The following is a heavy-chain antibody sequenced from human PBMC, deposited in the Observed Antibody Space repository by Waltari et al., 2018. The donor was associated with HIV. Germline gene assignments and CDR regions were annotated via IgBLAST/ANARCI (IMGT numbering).Heavy chain of an antibody. CDR2: IKPEGSNP. CDR3: ARGGRDGYNWAFDF. CDR1: GFTFGHYS. V-gene: IGHV3-7*01. J-gene: IGHJ4*01. D-gene: IGHD5-12*01. Sequence: EVQVVESGGALIQPGGSLRLSRTTSGFTFGHYSMARIRQATGKGKKGVANIKPEGSNPYYESTVRGRFTIARDNTKNSLSLQRNSLTEYDVGVYYCARGGRDGYNWAFDFWGHGTLVTVSS.